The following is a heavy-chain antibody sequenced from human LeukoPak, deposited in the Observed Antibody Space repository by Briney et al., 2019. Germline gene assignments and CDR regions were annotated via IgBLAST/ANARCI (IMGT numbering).Heavy chain of an antibody. V-gene: IGHV3-23*01. CDR3: AKTRPLDSSSWSHGDY. J-gene: IGHJ4*02. D-gene: IGHD6-13*01. Sequence: GGSLRLSCAASGFTFSSYAMSWVRQAPGKGLEWVSAISGSGDGTYYGDSVKGRFTISRDNSKNTLYLQMNSLRAEDTAVYYCAKTRPLDSSSWSHGDYWGQGTLVTASS. CDR1: GFTFSSYA. CDR2: ISGSGDGT.